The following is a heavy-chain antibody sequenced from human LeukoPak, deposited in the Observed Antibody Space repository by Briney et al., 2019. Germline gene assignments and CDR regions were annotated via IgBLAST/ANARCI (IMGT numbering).Heavy chain of an antibody. D-gene: IGHD1-26*01. Sequence: PSETLSLTCAVYGGSFSGYYWSWIRQPPGKGLEWIGRIYTSGSTNYNPSLKSRATMSVDTSKNQFSLKLSSVTAADTAVYYCARGIVGARYNWFDPWGQGTLVTVSS. V-gene: IGHV4-59*10. CDR1: GGSFSGYY. CDR3: ARGIVGARYNWFDP. CDR2: IYTSGST. J-gene: IGHJ5*02.